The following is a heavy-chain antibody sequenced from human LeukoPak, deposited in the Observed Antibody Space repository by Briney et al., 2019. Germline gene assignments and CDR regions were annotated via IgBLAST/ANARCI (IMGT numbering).Heavy chain of an antibody. V-gene: IGHV4-59*01. CDR3: ARRGRSSSWEDY. CDR2: IYYSGST. D-gene: IGHD6-13*01. CDR1: GGSISSYY. J-gene: IGHJ4*02. Sequence: SETLSLTCTVSGGSISSYYWSWIRQPPGEGLEWIGYIYYSGSTNYNPSLKSRVTISVDTSKNQFSLKLSSVTAADTAVYYCARRGRSSSWEDYWGQGTLVTVSS.